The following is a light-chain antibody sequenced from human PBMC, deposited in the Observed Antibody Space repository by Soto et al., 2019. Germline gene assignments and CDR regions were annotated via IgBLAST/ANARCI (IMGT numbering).Light chain of an antibody. J-gene: IGKJ1*01. Sequence: EIVMTQSPATLSVSPGEGATVSCRASQSVSSHLAWYQHKPGQAPRLLIYGASSRATGIPDRFSGSGSGTDFTLTISRLEPEDFAVYYCQQYGSSPEWTFGQGTKVDNK. CDR1: QSVSSH. V-gene: IGKV3-20*01. CDR3: QQYGSSPEWT. CDR2: GAS.